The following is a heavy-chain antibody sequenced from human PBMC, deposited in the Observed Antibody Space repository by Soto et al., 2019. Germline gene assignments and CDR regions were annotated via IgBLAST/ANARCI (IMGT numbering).Heavy chain of an antibody. Sequence: ASVKVSCKASGYTFTSSGISWVRQAPGQGLEWMGWISTDNGNTNYAQHLQGRVSMTTDTSTSTAYMDLRSLRSDDTTVYYCARDQGITTFGVVIREIDYWGQG. CDR2: ISTDNGNT. J-gene: IGHJ4*02. CDR3: ARDQGITTFGVVIREIDY. D-gene: IGHD3-3*01. CDR1: GYTFTSSG. V-gene: IGHV1-18*01.